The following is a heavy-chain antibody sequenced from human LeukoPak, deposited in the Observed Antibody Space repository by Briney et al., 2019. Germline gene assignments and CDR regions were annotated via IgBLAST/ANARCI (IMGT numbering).Heavy chain of an antibody. Sequence: PSETLSLTCTVSGGSISSSSYYWGWIRQPPGKGLEWIGSIYYSGSTYYNPSLKSRVTISVDTSKNQFSLKLSSVPAADTAVYYCARHQVSLYDILTGYDYWGQGTLVTVSS. CDR1: GGSISSSSYY. J-gene: IGHJ4*02. D-gene: IGHD3-9*01. V-gene: IGHV4-39*01. CDR2: IYYSGST. CDR3: ARHQVSLYDILTGYDY.